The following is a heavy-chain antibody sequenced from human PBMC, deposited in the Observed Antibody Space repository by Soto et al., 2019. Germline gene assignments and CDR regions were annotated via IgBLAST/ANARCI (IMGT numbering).Heavy chain of an antibody. Sequence: SETLSLTCTVSGASISGFYWSWIRKSAGKGLDLIGRIYATGTTDYNPSLKSRVMMSVYTSKKQFSLKFGFVTAADXAVYDCVRDGTKTLRDWFEPLVQVISLTVSS. V-gene: IGHV4-4*07. CDR1: GASISGFY. CDR3: VRDGTKTLRDWFEP. D-gene: IGHD1-1*01. CDR2: IYATGTT. J-gene: IGHJ5*02.